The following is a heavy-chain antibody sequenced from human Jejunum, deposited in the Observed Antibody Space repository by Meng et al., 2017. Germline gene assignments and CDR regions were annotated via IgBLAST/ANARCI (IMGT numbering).Heavy chain of an antibody. Sequence: QWVESGGGLVQPGGSLRISCAASGLTFSNQSMSWVRQAPGKGLEWVSVILERDGITSYADSVKGRFTISRDNSKNTLYLQMSSLRVDDTAVYHCANRAWLESWGQGTLVTVSS. D-gene: IGHD3-10*01. CDR3: ANRAWLES. J-gene: IGHJ5*01. V-gene: IGHV3-23*04. CDR2: ILERDGIT. CDR1: GLTFSNQS.